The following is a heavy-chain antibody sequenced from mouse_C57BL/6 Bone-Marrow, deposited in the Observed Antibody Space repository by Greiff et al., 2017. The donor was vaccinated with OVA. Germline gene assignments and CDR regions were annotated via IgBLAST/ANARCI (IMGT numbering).Heavy chain of an antibody. D-gene: IGHD2-4*01. Sequence: VQLVQSGAELVKPGASVKISCKASGYAFSSYWMNWVKQRPGQGLEWIGRIYPGDGDTNYNRKFKGKATLTADKSSSTAYMQLSSLTSEDSAVYFCAPIYYDYDVGYFDYWGQGTTLTVSS. CDR2: IYPGDGDT. V-gene: IGHV1-82*01. CDR1: GYAFSSYW. J-gene: IGHJ2*01. CDR3: APIYYDYDVGYFDY.